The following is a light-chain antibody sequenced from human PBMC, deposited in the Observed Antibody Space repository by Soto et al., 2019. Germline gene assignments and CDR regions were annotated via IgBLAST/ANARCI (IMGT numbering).Light chain of an antibody. Sequence: QSVLTQPASVSGSPGQSITISCTGTSSDVGGFNFVSWYQQHPGKAPKVLIYDVSDRPSGVSNRFSGSKSGNTASLTISGLQAEDEADYYCSSYTSISTFVFGTGTKLTVL. CDR1: SSDVGGFNF. V-gene: IGLV2-14*01. CDR3: SSYTSISTFV. CDR2: DVS. J-gene: IGLJ1*01.